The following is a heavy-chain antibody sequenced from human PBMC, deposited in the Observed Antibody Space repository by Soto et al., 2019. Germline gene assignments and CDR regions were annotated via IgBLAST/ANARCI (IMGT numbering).Heavy chain of an antibody. CDR1: GGSISSGGYY. CDR3: ARGRRYYGSGSYNFDY. CDR2: IYYSGST. J-gene: IGHJ4*02. V-gene: IGHV4-31*03. D-gene: IGHD3-10*01. Sequence: PSETLSLTCTVPGGSISSGGYYWSWIRQHPGKGLEWIGYIYYSGSTYYNPSLKRRVTISVDTSKNQFSLKLSSVTAADTAVYYCARGRRYYGSGSYNFDYWGQGTLVTVSS.